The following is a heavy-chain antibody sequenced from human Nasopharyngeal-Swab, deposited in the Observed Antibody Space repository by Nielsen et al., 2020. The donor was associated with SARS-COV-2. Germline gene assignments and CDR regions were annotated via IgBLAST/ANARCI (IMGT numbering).Heavy chain of an antibody. CDR1: GFTFSSYS. CDR2: ISSSSSYI. V-gene: IGHV3-21*01. CDR3: ARKVVVSAAFDI. J-gene: IGHJ3*02. D-gene: IGHD5/OR15-5a*01. Sequence: GGSLRLSCAASGFTFSSYSMNWVRQAPGKGLGWVSSISSSSSYIYYADSVKGRFTISRDNAKNSLYLQMNSLRAEDTAVYYCARKVVVSAAFDIWGQGTMVTVSS.